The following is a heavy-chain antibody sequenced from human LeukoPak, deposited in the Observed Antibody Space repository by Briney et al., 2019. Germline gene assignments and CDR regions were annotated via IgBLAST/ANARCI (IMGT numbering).Heavy chain of an antibody. CDR2: ISWNSGSI. J-gene: IGHJ4*02. CDR1: GFTFDDYA. CDR3: ARGFFKMGDY. Sequence: GGSLRLSCAASGFTFDDYAMHWVRQAPGKGLEWVSGISWNSGSIGYADSVKGRFTISRDNAKNSLYLQMNSLRAEDTALYYCARGFFKMGDYWGQGTLVTVSS. V-gene: IGHV3-9*01. D-gene: IGHD2-8*01.